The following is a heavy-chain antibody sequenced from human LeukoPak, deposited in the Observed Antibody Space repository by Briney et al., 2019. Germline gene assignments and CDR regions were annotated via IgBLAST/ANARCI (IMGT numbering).Heavy chain of an antibody. CDR3: ARDSWYRCGHDCYSVDY. CDR1: GGTFSSYA. V-gene: IGHV1-69*13. CDR2: IIPIFGTA. D-gene: IGHD2-21*02. Sequence: SVKVSCKASGGTFSSYAISWVRQAPGQGLEWMGGIIPIFGTANYAQKFQGRVTITADESTSTAYMELSSLRSEDTAVYYCARDSWYRCGHDCYSVDYWGQGTLVTVSS. J-gene: IGHJ4*02.